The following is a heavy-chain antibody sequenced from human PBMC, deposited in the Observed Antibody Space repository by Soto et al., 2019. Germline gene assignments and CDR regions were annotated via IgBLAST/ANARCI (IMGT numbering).Heavy chain of an antibody. D-gene: IGHD3-16*01. CDR2: TSYDGSNK. CDR3: ARWGTTGGFDL. V-gene: IGHV3-30*19. CDR1: GFRFKSFV. Sequence: QLQLVESGGGVVQPGTSLRLSCAASGFRFKSFVMHWVRQAPGKGLEWVAFTSYDGSNKDYGDSVKGRFTVSRDNSQNTLLLQMDLLRPEDTALYYCARWGTTGGFDLWGQGTPVSVSS. J-gene: IGHJ4*02.